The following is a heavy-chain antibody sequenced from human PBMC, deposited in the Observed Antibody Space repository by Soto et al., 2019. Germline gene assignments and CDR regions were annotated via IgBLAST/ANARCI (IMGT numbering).Heavy chain of an antibody. J-gene: IGHJ5*02. D-gene: IGHD6-19*01. Sequence: ASVKVSCKASGYTFTSSAMHWVRQAPGQRLEWMGWINAGNGSTKYSQKFQGRVTITRDTSASTAYMELSSLRSEDTAVYYCARGVAGPLHWFDPWGQGTLVTVSS. V-gene: IGHV1-3*01. CDR2: INAGNGST. CDR3: ARGVAGPLHWFDP. CDR1: GYTFTSSA.